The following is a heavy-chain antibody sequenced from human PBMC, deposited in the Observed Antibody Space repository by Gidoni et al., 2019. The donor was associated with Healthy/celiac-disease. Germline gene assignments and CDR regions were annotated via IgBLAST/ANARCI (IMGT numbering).Heavy chain of an antibody. J-gene: IGHJ4*02. D-gene: IGHD6-6*01. V-gene: IGHV3-11*01. Sequence: QVQLVESGGGLVKPGGALRLSCAASAFTFSDYYMSWIRQAPGKGLEWFSYISSSGSTIYYADSVKGRFTISRDNAKNSLYLQMNSLRAEDTAVYYCAGGYSSSSRFWNYWGQGTLVTVSS. CDR2: ISSSGSTI. CDR3: AGGYSSSSRFWNY. CDR1: AFTFSDYY.